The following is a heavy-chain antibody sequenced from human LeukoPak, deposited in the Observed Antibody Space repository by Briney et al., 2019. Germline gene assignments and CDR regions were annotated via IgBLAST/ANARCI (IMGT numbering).Heavy chain of an antibody. CDR3: AKHLYGSGSYYVDY. V-gene: IGHV3-23*01. CDR1: GFTFSSYA. CDR2: ISGSGGST. Sequence: PGGSLRLSCVASGFTFSSYAMSWVRQAPGKGLEWVSAISGSGGSTYYADSVKGRFTISRDNSKNTLYLQMNSLRAEDTAVYYCAKHLYGSGSYYVDYWGQGTLVTVSS. J-gene: IGHJ4*02. D-gene: IGHD3-10*01.